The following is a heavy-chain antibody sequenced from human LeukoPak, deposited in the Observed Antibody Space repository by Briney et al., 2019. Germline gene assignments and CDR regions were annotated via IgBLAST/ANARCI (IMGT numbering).Heavy chain of an antibody. J-gene: IGHJ4*02. V-gene: IGHV3-7*01. D-gene: IGHD4-23*01. Sequence: PGGSLRLSCAASGFTFSSYWMSWVRQAPGKGLEWVANIKQDGSEKYYVDSVKGRFTISRDNAKNSLYLQMNSLRAEDTAVYYCAGVDDYGGNSGLIEYWGQGTLVTVSS. CDR1: GFTFSSYW. CDR2: IKQDGSEK. CDR3: AGVDDYGGNSGLIEY.